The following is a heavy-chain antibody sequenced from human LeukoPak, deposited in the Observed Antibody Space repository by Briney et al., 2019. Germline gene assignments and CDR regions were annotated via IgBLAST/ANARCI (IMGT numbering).Heavy chain of an antibody. CDR3: ARRYGSGGSCYSAFDY. D-gene: IGHD2-15*01. J-gene: IGHJ4*02. CDR2: IHYSGST. CDR1: GGSISSYY. V-gene: IGHV4-59*01. Sequence: SETLSLTCTVSGGSISSYYWSWIRQPPGKGLEWVGYIHYSGSTKYNPSLKSRVTISVDTSKNQFSLKLSSGTAADTAVYYCARRYGSGGSCYSAFDYWGQGTLVTVSS.